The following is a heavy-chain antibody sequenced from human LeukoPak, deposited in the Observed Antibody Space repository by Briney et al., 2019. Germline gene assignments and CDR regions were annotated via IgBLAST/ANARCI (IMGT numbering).Heavy chain of an antibody. CDR3: ARGRRSYYYDSIPPDV. V-gene: IGHV3-21*01. CDR1: GFTFSSYS. D-gene: IGHD3-22*01. Sequence: GGSLRLSCAASGFTFSSYSMNWVRQAPGKGLEWVSSISSSSSYIYYADLVKGRFTISRDNAKNSLYLQMNSLRAEDTAVYYCARGRRSYYYDSIPPDVWGQGTTVTVSS. J-gene: IGHJ6*02. CDR2: ISSSSSYI.